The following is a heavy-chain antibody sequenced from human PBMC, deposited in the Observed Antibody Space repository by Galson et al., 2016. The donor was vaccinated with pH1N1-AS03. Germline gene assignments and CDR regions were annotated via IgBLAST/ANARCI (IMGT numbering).Heavy chain of an antibody. CDR3: AKDKSYGAYPSWFEP. J-gene: IGHJ5*02. D-gene: IGHD4-17*01. Sequence: SLRLSCAASGFTFSSYAMSWVRQAPGKGLAWVSAISGRGDSTYYADSVKGRFTISRDNSKNTLYLQMNSLRAEDTAVYYCAKDKSYGAYPSWFEPWGQGTLVTVSS. CDR2: ISGRGDST. V-gene: IGHV3-23*01. CDR1: GFTFSSYA.